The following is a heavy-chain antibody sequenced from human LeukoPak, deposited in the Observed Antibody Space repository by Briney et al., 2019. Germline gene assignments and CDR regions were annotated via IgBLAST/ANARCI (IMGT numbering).Heavy chain of an antibody. CDR1: GFTFSSYW. Sequence: PGGSLRLSCAASGFTFSSYWMHWVRQVPGKGLVWVARINPGGRSITYADSVKGRFTISRDNAKNTLYLHMESLRAEDTGVYYCARSNQADDYWGQGTLVTVSS. D-gene: IGHD1-14*01. V-gene: IGHV3-74*01. J-gene: IGHJ4*02. CDR3: ARSNQADDY. CDR2: INPGGRSI.